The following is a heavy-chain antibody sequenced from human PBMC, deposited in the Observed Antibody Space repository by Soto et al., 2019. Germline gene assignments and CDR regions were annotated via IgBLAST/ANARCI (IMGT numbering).Heavy chain of an antibody. D-gene: IGHD6-13*01. CDR2: IFDAATD. CDR1: GESVGRGTNY. J-gene: IGHJ6*02. CDR3: ARDRRGRADGFIYYYGMEV. V-gene: IGHV4-61*01. Sequence: QVQLQESGPGLMKPSGTLSLICSVSGESVGRGTNYWSWVRQAPGRGPEWSGDIFDAATDIYNPPFESCVSISLDAAKNQVSLKLTSVTAADTAIYYCARDRRGRADGFIYYYGMEVWGQGTSVTVSS.